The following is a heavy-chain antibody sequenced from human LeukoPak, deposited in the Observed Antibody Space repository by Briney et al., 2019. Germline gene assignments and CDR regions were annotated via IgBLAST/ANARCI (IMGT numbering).Heavy chain of an antibody. CDR3: ARVRPYDYVWGSKRRYYFDY. CDR1: GGSLSGYY. Sequence: SETLSLTCAVYGGSLSGYYWSWIRQPPGKGLEWIGEITHSGSTNYNPSLESRVTISLDTSKTQFSLKLTSVTAADTAVYYCARVRPYDYVWGSKRRYYFDYWGQGTLATVSS. D-gene: IGHD3-16*01. J-gene: IGHJ4*02. V-gene: IGHV4-34*01. CDR2: ITHSGST.